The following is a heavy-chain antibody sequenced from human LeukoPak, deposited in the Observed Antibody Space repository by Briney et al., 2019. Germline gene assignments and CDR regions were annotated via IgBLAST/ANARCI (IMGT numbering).Heavy chain of an antibody. CDR2: INPNSGGT. V-gene: IGHV1-2*06. CDR3: ASADSSGLNYFDY. J-gene: IGHJ4*02. D-gene: IGHD3-22*01. Sequence: ASVKVSCKASGYTFTGYYMHWVRQAPGQGLEWMGRINPNSGGTNYAQKFQGRVTMTRDTSISTAYMELSRLRSDDTAVYYCASADSSGLNYFDYWGQGTLVTVSS. CDR1: GYTFTGYY.